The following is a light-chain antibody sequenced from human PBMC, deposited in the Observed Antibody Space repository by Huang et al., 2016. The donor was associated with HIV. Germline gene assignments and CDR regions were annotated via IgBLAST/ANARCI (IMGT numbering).Light chain of an antibody. J-gene: IGKJ5*01. CDR1: HSVSRN. CDR3: QQYDNWPLT. V-gene: IGKV3-15*01. CDR2: GAS. Sequence: ERVMTPSPATLSVAPGERVTLSCRASHSVSRNLAWYQQKPGQAPRLLIHGASTRATGIPARFSGSGSGTEFTLAISSLQSEDSGVYFCQQYDNWPLTFGQGTRLEIK.